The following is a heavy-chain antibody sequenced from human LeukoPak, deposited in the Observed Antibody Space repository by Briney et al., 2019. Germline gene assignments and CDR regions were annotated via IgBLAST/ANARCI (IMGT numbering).Heavy chain of an antibody. CDR2: ISWDGGST. D-gene: IGHD3-22*01. Sequence: GGSLRLSCAASGFTFEAYTMHWVRQAPGEGLEWVSLISWDGGSTYYGDSVKGRFTISRDNSKHSLYLQMNSLTTEDTALYYCAKDMDYYDSGGDKGSNAFDIWGQGTVVTVSS. CDR3: AKDMDYYDSGGDKGSNAFDI. V-gene: IGHV3-43*01. J-gene: IGHJ3*02. CDR1: GFTFEAYT.